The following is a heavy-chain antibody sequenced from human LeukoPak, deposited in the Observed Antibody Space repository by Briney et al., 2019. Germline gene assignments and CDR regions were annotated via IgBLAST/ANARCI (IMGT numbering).Heavy chain of an antibody. Sequence: GRSLSLFCAASGLTFTVQPTHWARHAPGEGREWVLFITWNSANIVYAHCVEGLFSLSRDNDKNSLYLQMNSLRGEDVALYYCAKDWGSGYSYGGLDYWGQGTLVTVSS. V-gene: IGHV3-9*03. CDR2: ITWNSANI. CDR3: AKDWGSGYSYGGLDY. CDR1: GLTFTVQP. D-gene: IGHD5-18*01. J-gene: IGHJ4*02.